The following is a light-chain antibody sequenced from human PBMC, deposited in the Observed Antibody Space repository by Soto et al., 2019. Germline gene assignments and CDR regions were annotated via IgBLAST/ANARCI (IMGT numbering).Light chain of an antibody. J-gene: IGLJ1*01. CDR2: DVS. CDR3: SSFTSSSTLYV. Sequence: QSVLTQPASVSGSPGQSITISCTGTSSDFGGYNYVSWYQQHPGKAPKLVIYDVSNRPSGVSNRFSSSKSGNTASLTISGLQAEDEADYYCSSFTSSSTLYVFGTGTKVTVL. CDR1: SSDFGGYNY. V-gene: IGLV2-14*01.